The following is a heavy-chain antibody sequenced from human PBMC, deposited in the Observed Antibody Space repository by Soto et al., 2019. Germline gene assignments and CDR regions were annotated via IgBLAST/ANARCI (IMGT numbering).Heavy chain of an antibody. V-gene: IGHV4-61*01. J-gene: IGHJ4*02. D-gene: IGHD7-27*01. CDR1: GGSVRTGSYH. CDR3: ARIGWGGDS. CDR2: IPNNGSP. Sequence: SETLSLTCSVSGGSVRTGSYHWSWIRQPPGKGLEWIGFIPNNGSPDYNPSLKSRVVVSIDRSKNQFSLKVNSVTAADTAVYFCARIGWGGDSWGQGTLVTVS.